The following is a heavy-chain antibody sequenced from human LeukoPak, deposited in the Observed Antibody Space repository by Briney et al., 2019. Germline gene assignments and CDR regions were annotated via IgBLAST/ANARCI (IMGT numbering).Heavy chain of an antibody. V-gene: IGHV4-39*01. CDR3: ARRRYCSSTSCYAVNYYFDY. CDR2: IYYSGST. J-gene: IGHJ4*02. CDR1: GGSISSSSYD. Sequence: SETLSLTCTVSGGSISSSSYDWGWIRQPPGKGLEWIGSIYYSGSTYYNPSRKSRFTISVETTKNQFSLKLSSVSAADTAVYYCARRRYCSSTSCYAVNYYFDYWGQGTLVTVSS. D-gene: IGHD2-2*01.